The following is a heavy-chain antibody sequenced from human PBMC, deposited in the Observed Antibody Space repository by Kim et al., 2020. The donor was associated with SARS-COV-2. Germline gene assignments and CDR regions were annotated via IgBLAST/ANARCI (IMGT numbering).Heavy chain of an antibody. V-gene: IGHV1-18*01. CDR1: GYTFTSYG. D-gene: IGHD3-22*01. Sequence: ASVKVSCKASGYTFTSYGISWVRQAPGQGLEWMGWISAYNGNTNYAQKLQGRVTMTTDTSTSTAYMELRSLRSDDTAVYYCARVLGNYDSSGYYDSWGQGTLVTVSS. CDR2: ISAYNGNT. J-gene: IGHJ5*01. CDR3: ARVLGNYDSSGYYDS.